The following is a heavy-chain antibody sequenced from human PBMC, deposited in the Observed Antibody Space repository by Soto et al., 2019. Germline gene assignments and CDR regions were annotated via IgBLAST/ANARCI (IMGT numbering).Heavy chain of an antibody. Sequence: QVQLVQSEAEVKKPGASVKVACKTSGYTFSSYDISWVRQGTGQGLEWMGWISTQSGNKGYAQKFQGRITMTRDTSISTAYMELSSLRSDDTALYYCARTNGDLDYWGQGTLVTVSS. CDR1: GYTFSSYD. V-gene: IGHV1-8*01. CDR2: ISTQSGNK. CDR3: ARTNGDLDY. J-gene: IGHJ4*02. D-gene: IGHD4-17*01.